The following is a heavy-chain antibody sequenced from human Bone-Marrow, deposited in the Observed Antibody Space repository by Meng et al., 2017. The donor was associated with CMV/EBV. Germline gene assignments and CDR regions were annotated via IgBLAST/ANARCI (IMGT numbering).Heavy chain of an antibody. Sequence: ASVKVSCKASGYAFTVYHMHWVRQAPGQGLEWMGWINPDRGGTKYAQKFQGRVTMTRDTPISTAYMELSGLRSDDTAVYYCARDKTGTKFDNWGQGTLVTVSS. D-gene: IGHD1-1*01. CDR2: INPDRGGT. J-gene: IGHJ4*02. CDR3: ARDKTGTKFDN. CDR1: GYAFTVYH. V-gene: IGHV1-2*02.